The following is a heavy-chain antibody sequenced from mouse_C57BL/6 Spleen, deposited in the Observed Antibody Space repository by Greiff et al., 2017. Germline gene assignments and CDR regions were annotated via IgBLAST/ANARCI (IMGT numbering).Heavy chain of an antibody. Sequence: EVQRVESGGGLVKPGGSLKLSCAASGFTFSSYAMSWVRQTPEKRLEWVATISDGGSYTYYPDNVKGRFTISRDNAKNNLYLQMSHLKSEDTAMYYCARDSGYYYGSNEFAYWGQGTLVTVSA. CDR3: ARDSGYYYGSNEFAY. D-gene: IGHD1-1*01. CDR1: GFTFSSYA. V-gene: IGHV5-4*01. CDR2: ISDGGSYT. J-gene: IGHJ3*01.